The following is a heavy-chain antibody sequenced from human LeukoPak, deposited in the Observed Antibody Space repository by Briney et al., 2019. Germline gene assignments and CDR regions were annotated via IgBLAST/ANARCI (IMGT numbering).Heavy chain of an antibody. V-gene: IGHV4-39*07. CDR2: IYYSGST. D-gene: IGHD1-14*01. Sequence: SETLSLTCTVSGGSISSNNYYWGWIRQPPGKGLEWIGSIYYSGSTYYNPSLKSRVTISVDTSKNQFSLKLSSVTAADTAVYYCARARTGVVVPLPDAFDIWGQGTMVTVSS. CDR1: GGSISSNNYY. J-gene: IGHJ3*02. CDR3: ARARTGVVVPLPDAFDI.